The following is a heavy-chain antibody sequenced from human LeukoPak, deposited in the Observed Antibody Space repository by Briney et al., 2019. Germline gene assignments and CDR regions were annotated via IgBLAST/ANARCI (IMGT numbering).Heavy chain of an antibody. CDR1: GYTFTGYC. J-gene: IGHJ4*02. Sequence: ASVKVSCKASGYTFTGYCMHWVRQAPGQRLEWMGWINCNTGDTDYAQIFHGRITMTRDTSIATAFFDLSRLAFDDTAVYYCARRFRDSSSYDLDYWGQGTLVTVSS. CDR3: ARRFRDSSSYDLDY. CDR2: INCNTGDT. D-gene: IGHD6-6*01. V-gene: IGHV1-2*02.